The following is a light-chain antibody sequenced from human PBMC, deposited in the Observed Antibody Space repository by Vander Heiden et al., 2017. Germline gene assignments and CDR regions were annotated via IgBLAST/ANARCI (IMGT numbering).Light chain of an antibody. Sequence: QAGLTQPPSVSKGLRQTATPTCTGNNNNVGNQGAAWLQQHQGHPPKLLSYRNNNRPSGISERFSASRSGNTASLTITGLQPEDEADYYCSAWDSSLSGWVFGGGTKLTVL. V-gene: IGLV10-54*04. CDR2: RNN. J-gene: IGLJ3*02. CDR3: SAWDSSLSGWV. CDR1: NNNVGNQG.